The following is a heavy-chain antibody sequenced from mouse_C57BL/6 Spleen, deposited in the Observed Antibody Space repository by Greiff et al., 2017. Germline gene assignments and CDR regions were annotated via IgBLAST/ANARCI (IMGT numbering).Heavy chain of an antibody. Sequence: QVQLQQSGPELVKPGASVKISCKASGYAFSSSWMNWVKQRPGKGLEWIGRIYPGDGDTNYNGKFKGKATLTADKSSSTSYMHLSSLTSEDSAVYFWASGLLRLPAWFAYWGQGPLVTVAA. CDR3: ASGLLRLPAWFAY. J-gene: IGHJ3*01. CDR2: IYPGDGDT. D-gene: IGHD3-2*02. V-gene: IGHV1-82*01. CDR1: GYAFSSSW.